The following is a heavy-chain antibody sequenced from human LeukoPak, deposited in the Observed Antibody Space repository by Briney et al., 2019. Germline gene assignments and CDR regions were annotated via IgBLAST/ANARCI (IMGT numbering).Heavy chain of an antibody. CDR3: AGYYGSGSGLDY. Sequence: KASETLSLTCAVYGGSFSGYYWSWIRQPPGKGLEWIGEINHSGSTNYNPSLKSRVTISVDTSKNQFSLKLGSVTAADTAVYYCAGYYGSGSGLDYWGQGTLVTVSS. D-gene: IGHD3-10*01. CDR2: INHSGST. V-gene: IGHV4-34*01. CDR1: GGSFSGYY. J-gene: IGHJ4*02.